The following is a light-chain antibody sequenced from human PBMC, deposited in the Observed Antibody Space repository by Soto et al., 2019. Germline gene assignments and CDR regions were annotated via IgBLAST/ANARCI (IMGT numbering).Light chain of an antibody. V-gene: IGLV1-40*01. J-gene: IGLJ1*01. CDR2: GTS. CDR1: SSKIGAGYD. Sequence: QSVLTQPPSVSGAPGPRVTISCTGSSSKIGAGYDVHWYQQLPGTAPKLLIYGTSNRHSGVPDRFSGSMSGTSASLAITGLQAEDDADYYCQSYDSSLSGSYVFGTGTKLTV. CDR3: QSYDSSLSGSYV.